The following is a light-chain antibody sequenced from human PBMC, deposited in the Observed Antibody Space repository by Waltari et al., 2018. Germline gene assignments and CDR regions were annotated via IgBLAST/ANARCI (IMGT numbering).Light chain of an antibody. CDR1: QSVSVY. V-gene: IGKV3-11*01. J-gene: IGKJ1*01. Sequence: EGVLTQSPATLSLSPGERAPLSCRASQSVSVYFAWYQQKPGHAPTLLIYDASDRATGVPARCSGSGSGTDFTLTISSLEPEDFAVYYCQQRTDRPPVTFGQGTRVEMK. CDR2: DAS. CDR3: QQRTDRPPVT.